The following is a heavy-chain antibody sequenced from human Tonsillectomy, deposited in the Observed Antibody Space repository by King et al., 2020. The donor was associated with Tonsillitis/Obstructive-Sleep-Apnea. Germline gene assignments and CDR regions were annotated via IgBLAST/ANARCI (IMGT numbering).Heavy chain of an antibody. V-gene: IGHV3-30*04. D-gene: IGHD5-18*01. CDR1: GFTFSTYA. CDR2: ISFDGSDK. J-gene: IGHJ6*03. Sequence: VQLVESGGGVVQPGRSLRLSCAVSGFTFSTYAMHWVRQAPGKGLEWVAVISFDGSDKYYVDSVKGRFTISRDNSKNTLYLQMHSLRAEDTAVYYCARDGGYSNGLETHYYYFFYMDVWGKGTTVTVSS. CDR3: ARDGGYSNGLETHYYYFFYMDV.